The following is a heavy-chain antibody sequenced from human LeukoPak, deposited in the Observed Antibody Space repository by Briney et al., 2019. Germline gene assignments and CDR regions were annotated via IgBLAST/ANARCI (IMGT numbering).Heavy chain of an antibody. CDR1: GITLSNYG. Sequence: PGGSLRLSCAVSGITLSNYGMSWVRQAPGKGLEWVSGINWNGGSTGYADSVKGRFTISRDNAKNSLYLQMNSLRAEDTALYYCARETKDFVVVPAAIRYYYYYMDVWGKGTTVTVSS. CDR3: ARETKDFVVVPAAIRYYYYYMDV. D-gene: IGHD2-2*01. V-gene: IGHV3-20*04. J-gene: IGHJ6*03. CDR2: INWNGGST.